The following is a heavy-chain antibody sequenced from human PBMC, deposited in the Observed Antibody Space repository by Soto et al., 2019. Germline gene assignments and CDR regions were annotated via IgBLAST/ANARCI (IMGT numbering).Heavy chain of an antibody. CDR2: IYHSGST. J-gene: IGHJ4*02. CDR3: ATTVYYYDTSGLY. D-gene: IGHD3-22*01. Sequence: SETLSLTCAVSGGSISSGGYSWSWIRQPPGKGLEWIGYIYHSGSTYYNPSLKSRVTISVDRSKNQFSLKLSSVTAADTAVYYCATTVYYYDTSGLYWGQGTLVTVSS. V-gene: IGHV4-30-2*01. CDR1: GGSISSGGYS.